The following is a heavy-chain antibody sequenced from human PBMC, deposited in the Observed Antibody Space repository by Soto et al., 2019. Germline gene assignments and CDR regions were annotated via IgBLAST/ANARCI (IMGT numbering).Heavy chain of an antibody. Sequence: QVQLVQSGAEVKKPGASVKVSCKASGYTFTNYGITWVRQAPGQGLEWMGWISAYNGNTNYAQKLQGRVTMTTDTSPTTPSMERRSLRSDGTAVYYCASSYYGSGTPYYYGMDVWGQGTTVTVSS. CDR1: GYTFTNYG. V-gene: IGHV1-18*01. D-gene: IGHD3-10*01. J-gene: IGHJ6*02. CDR3: ASSYYGSGTPYYYGMDV. CDR2: ISAYNGNT.